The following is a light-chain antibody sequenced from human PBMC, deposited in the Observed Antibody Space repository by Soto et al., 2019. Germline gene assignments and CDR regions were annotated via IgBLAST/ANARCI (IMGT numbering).Light chain of an antibody. V-gene: IGKV3-15*01. CDR3: QQYNHWPRT. J-gene: IGKJ1*01. CDR2: GAS. CDR1: QSVSSY. Sequence: VMTQSPATLPVSPGERATLSSRASQSVSSYLAWYQQKPGQAPRLLIYGASTRATDIPARFSGSGSGTEFTLTISSLQSEDSGVYYCQQYNHWPRTFGQGTKVDI.